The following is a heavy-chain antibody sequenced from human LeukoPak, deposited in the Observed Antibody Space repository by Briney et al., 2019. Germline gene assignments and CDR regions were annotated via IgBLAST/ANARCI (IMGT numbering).Heavy chain of an antibody. V-gene: IGHV3-23*01. CDR3: AKDLFIAAAGTPQVY. CDR1: GFTFSSYN. D-gene: IGHD6-13*01. Sequence: GGSLRLSCAASGFTFSSYNMNWVRQAPGKGLEWVSAISGSGGSTYYADSVKGRFTISRDNSKNTLYLQMNSLRAEDTAVYYCAKDLFIAAAGTPQVYWGQGTLVTVSS. J-gene: IGHJ4*02. CDR2: ISGSGGST.